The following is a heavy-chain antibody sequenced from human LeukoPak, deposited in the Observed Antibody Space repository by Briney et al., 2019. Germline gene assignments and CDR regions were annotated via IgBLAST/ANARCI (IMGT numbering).Heavy chain of an antibody. Sequence: GGSLRLSCAASGFTFDDYAMHWVRQAPGKGLEWVSGISWNSGSIGYVDSVKGRFTISRDNAKNSLYLQMNSLRAEDTAVYYCARDGGRSYYFDYWGQGTLVTVSS. CDR3: ARDGGRSYYFDY. CDR1: GFTFDDYA. D-gene: IGHD1-1*01. CDR2: ISWNSGSI. J-gene: IGHJ4*02. V-gene: IGHV3-9*01.